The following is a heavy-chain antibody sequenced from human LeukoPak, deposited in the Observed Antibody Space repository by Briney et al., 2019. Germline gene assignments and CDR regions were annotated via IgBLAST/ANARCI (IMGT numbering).Heavy chain of an antibody. V-gene: IGHV4-31*03. CDR2: NYYSGST. CDR1: GRSISSGGHY. J-gene: IGHJ4*02. Sequence: SETLSLTCTVSGRSISSGGHYWSWIRQHPGKGLEWFGYNYYSGSTYYNPSHKRRVTISVDTSKNQISLKLRSMTAAATAVYYCSRNTTYGSECWFDYWGQGTLVTVSS. D-gene: IGHD3-10*01. CDR3: SRNTTYGSECWFDY.